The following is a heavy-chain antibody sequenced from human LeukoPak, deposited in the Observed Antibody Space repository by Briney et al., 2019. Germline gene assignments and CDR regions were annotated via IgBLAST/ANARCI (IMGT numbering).Heavy chain of an antibody. V-gene: IGHV3-9*01. D-gene: IGHD3-22*01. CDR2: ISWNSGSI. Sequence: GGSLRLSCAASGFTFDDYAMHWVRQAPGKGLEWVSGISWNSGSIGYADSVKGRFTISRDNAKNSLYLQMNSLRAEDTALYYCWYDSRDYDAFDIWGQGTMVTVSS. CDR1: GFTFDDYA. CDR3: WYDSRDYDAFDI. J-gene: IGHJ3*02.